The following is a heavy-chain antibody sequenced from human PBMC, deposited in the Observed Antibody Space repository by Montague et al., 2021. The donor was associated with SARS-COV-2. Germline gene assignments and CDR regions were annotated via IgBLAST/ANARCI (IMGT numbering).Heavy chain of an antibody. CDR3: ARVVSNGWTFDY. J-gene: IGHJ4*02. CDR2: ISSSSSYI. Sequence: SLRLSFAASGFTFSGYNFNWVRQAPGKGLEWVSSISSSSSYIYYADSVKGRFTISRDNARTSLYLQMNSLRAEDTAVFYCARVVSNGWTFDYWGQGTLVTVSS. V-gene: IGHV3-21*04. CDR1: GFTFSGYN. D-gene: IGHD6-19*01.